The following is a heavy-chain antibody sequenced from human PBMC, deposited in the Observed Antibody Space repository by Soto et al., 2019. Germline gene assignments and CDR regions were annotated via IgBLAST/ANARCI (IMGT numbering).Heavy chain of an antibody. D-gene: IGHD6-19*01. CDR2: ISGSGGTA. J-gene: IGHJ3*01. CDR1: GFTFTNYA. Sequence: EVQLLESGGGLVQPGGSLRLSCAASGFTFTNYAMNWVRQAPGKGLEWVSVISGSGGTAYYADSVKGRFTISIDNSNNMLYLQMNSLRAEDTAKYYGVKEGSGWYSRGPLDFWGRGTMVTVSS. V-gene: IGHV3-23*01. CDR3: VKEGSGWYSRGPLDF.